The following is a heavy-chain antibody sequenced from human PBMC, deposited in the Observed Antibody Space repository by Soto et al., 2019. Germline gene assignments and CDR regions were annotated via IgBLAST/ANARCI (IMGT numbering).Heavy chain of an antibody. CDR3: AREGYYTSGAYFDY. CDR1: GGSVTSASYY. Sequence: QVQLQESGPGLVQPSETLSLTCAVSGGSVTSASYYWTWIRPPQGKGLEWIGYIYYSGSTNSNTSLRSRVTMSIDTSKNQFSLNLSSVTAADAAVYYCAREGYYTSGAYFDYWGQGTLVTVSS. V-gene: IGHV4-61*01. J-gene: IGHJ4*02. CDR2: IYYSGST. D-gene: IGHD2-8*01.